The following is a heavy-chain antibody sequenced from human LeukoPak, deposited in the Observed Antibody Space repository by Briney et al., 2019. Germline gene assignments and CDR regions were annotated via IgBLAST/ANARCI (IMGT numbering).Heavy chain of an antibody. J-gene: IGHJ5*02. V-gene: IGHV3-66*01. CDR2: IYSGGGT. CDR3: ARDYAWFDP. CDR1: EFTFSSFW. Sequence: GGSLRLSCAASEFTFSSFWMHWVRQAPGKGLEWVSIIYSGGGTYYADSVKGRFTISRDNSKNTLYLQMNSLRAEDTAVYYCARDYAWFDPWGQGTLVTVSS. D-gene: IGHD3-16*01.